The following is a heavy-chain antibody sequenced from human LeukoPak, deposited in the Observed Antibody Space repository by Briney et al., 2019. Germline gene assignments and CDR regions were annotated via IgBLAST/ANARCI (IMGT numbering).Heavy chain of an antibody. CDR2: ISYDGSNK. Sequence: GGSLRLSCAASGFTFSSYGMHWVRQAPGKGLEWVAVISYDGSNKYYADSVKGLFTISRDNSKNTLSLQMSSLRAEDTAIYYCVKGSAAVRPYYFDSWGQGTLVTVSS. CDR3: VKGSAAVRPYYFDS. CDR1: GFTFSSYG. J-gene: IGHJ4*02. D-gene: IGHD6-6*01. V-gene: IGHV3-30*18.